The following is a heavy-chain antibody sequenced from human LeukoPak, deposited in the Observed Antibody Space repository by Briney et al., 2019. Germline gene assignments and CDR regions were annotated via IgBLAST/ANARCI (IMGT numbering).Heavy chain of an antibody. CDR2: IYYSGST. V-gene: IGHV4-39*01. CDR1: GGSMSSSSYY. J-gene: IGHJ4*02. CDR3: ARYFDY. Sequence: SETLSLTCTVSGGSMSSSSYYWAWIRQPPGKGLEWIGNIYYSGSTQYNPSLKSRVTISVDTSKNQFSLKLSSVTAADTAVYYCARYFDYWGQGTLVTVSS.